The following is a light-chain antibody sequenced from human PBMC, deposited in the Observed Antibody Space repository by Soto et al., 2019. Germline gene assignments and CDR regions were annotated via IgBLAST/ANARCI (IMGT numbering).Light chain of an antibody. J-gene: IGKJ1*01. Sequence: EIVLPQSPGTLSFPPAETSTLSFSVSQTFNNNYVAWYQQKPGQAPRLLIFRASNKATGIPDRFSGSGSGTEFILTISELEPEDSGIYHCHQHGGSPETFGQGTKVDIK. V-gene: IGKV3-20*01. CDR2: RAS. CDR3: HQHGGSPET. CDR1: QTFNNNY.